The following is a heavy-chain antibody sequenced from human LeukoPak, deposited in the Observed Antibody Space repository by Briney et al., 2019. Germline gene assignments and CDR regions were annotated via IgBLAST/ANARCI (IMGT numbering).Heavy chain of an antibody. D-gene: IGHD3-22*01. J-gene: IGHJ4*02. CDR1: GSTFSNAW. CDR2: IKSKIDGGTT. V-gene: IGHV3-15*01. CDR3: SYYYDGSAYANFDY. Sequence: GGSLRLSCAASGSTFSNAWMNWVRQAPGKGLEWVGRIKSKIDGGTTDYAAPVKGRFTISRDDSKNTLYLQMNSLKTEDTAMYYCSYYYDGSAYANFDYWGQGTLVTVSS.